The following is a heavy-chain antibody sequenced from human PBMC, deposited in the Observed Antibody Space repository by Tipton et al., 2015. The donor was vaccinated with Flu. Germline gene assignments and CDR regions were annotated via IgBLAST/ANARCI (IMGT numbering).Heavy chain of an antibody. D-gene: IGHD3-22*01. Sequence: TLSLTCTVSGGSISSSSYYWGWIRQPPGKGLEWIGSIYYSGSTYYNPSLKSRVTISVDTSKNQFSLKLSSVTAADTAVYYCACDYYDSSVNGWFDPWGQGTLVTVSS. CDR1: GGSISSSSYY. CDR3: ACDYYDSSVNGWFDP. V-gene: IGHV4-39*07. CDR2: IYYSGST. J-gene: IGHJ5*02.